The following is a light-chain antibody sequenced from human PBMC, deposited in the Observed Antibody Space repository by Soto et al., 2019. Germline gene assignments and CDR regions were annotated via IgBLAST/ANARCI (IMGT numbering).Light chain of an antibody. CDR1: SSDVGNYKY. CDR2: EVS. J-gene: IGLJ1*01. V-gene: IGLV2-14*01. CDR3: FSYTSSGTYV. Sequence: QSALTQPASVSGSPGQSITISCTGTSSDVGNYKYVSWYQQHPGKAPKLMIYEVSNRPSGLSNRFSGAKSVNTASLTISGLQAEDETDYSCFSYTSSGTYVFGTGTKVTVL.